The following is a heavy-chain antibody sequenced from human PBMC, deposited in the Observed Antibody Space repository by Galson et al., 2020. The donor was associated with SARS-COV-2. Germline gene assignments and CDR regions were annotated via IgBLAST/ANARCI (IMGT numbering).Heavy chain of an antibody. CDR1: GGSISSSSYY. J-gene: IGHJ6*03. V-gene: IGHV4-39*07. D-gene: IGHD3-22*01. CDR3: ARLTDYYDSSGLHYYYYYDMDV. Sequence: SETLSLTCTVSGGSISSSSYYWGWIRQPPGKGLEWIGSIYYSGSTYYNPSLKSRVTISVDTSKNQFSLKLSSVTAADTAVYYCARLTDYYDSSGLHYYYYYDMDVWGKGTTVTVAS. CDR2: IYYSGST.